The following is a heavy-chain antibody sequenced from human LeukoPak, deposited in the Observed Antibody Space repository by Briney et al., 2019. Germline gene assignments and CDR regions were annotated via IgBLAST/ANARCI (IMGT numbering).Heavy chain of an antibody. D-gene: IGHD6-19*01. CDR2: INAGNGNT. Sequence: GASVKVSCKASGYTFTSYAMHWVRQAPGQRLEWMGWINAGNGNTKYSQKFQGRVTITRDTSASTAYMELSSLRSEDTAVYYCARDLGLAVDSDYWGQGTLVTVSS. CDR3: ARDLGLAVDSDY. J-gene: IGHJ4*02. V-gene: IGHV1-3*01. CDR1: GYTFTSYA.